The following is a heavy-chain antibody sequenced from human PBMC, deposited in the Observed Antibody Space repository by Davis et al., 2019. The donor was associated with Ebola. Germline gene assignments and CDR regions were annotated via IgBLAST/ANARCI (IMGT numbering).Heavy chain of an antibody. Sequence: HTGGSLRLSCAASGFTFSGSAMHWVRQAPGRGLVWVSRINSDGSSTSYADSVKGRFTISRDNAKNTLYLQMNSLRAEDTAVYYCARWIYDSSGYGFDLWGRGTLVTVSS. CDR2: INSDGSST. J-gene: IGHJ2*01. V-gene: IGHV3-74*01. CDR3: ARWIYDSSGYGFDL. CDR1: GFTFSGSA. D-gene: IGHD3-22*01.